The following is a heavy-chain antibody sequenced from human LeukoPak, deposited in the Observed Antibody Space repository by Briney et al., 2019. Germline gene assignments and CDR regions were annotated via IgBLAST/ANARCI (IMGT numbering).Heavy chain of an antibody. V-gene: IGHV4-59*12. CDR1: GGSISSYY. CDR2: IYYSGST. D-gene: IGHD2-2*01. CDR3: ARAVVPAAMDNWFDP. J-gene: IGHJ5*02. Sequence: SETLSLTCTVSGGSISSYYWSWIRQPPGKGLEWIGYIYYSGSTNYNPSLKSRVTMSVDTSKNQFSLKLSSVTAADTAVYYCARAVVPAAMDNWFDPWGQGTLVTVSS.